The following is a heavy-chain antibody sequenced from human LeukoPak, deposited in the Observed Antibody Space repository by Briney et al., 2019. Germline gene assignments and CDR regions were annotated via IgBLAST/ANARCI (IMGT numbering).Heavy chain of an antibody. CDR3: ARLAALVRGVIDY. D-gene: IGHD3-10*01. Sequence: GGSLRLSCAASGFVVSGNYMSWVRQAPGKGLEWVSVLRNDGSTNYADSVKGRFTISRDNSKNTLYLLLNNLRAEDTAVYYCARLAALVRGVIDYWGQGTLVTVSS. J-gene: IGHJ4*02. CDR2: LRNDGST. CDR1: GFVVSGNY. V-gene: IGHV3-66*04.